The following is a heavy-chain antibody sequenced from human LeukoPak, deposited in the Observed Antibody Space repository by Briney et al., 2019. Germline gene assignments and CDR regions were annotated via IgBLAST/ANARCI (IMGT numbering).Heavy chain of an antibody. Sequence: GASVTASCKASGYTFTNYDINWVRQATGQGGEGMGWMNPNSGNTGYAQKFQGRLTMTRNTSISTAYMELSSLRSEDTAVYYCASWGNYYGSGSYSVRYMDVWGKGTTVTISS. CDR1: GYTFTNYD. V-gene: IGHV1-8*01. D-gene: IGHD3-10*01. CDR3: ASWGNYYGSGSYSVRYMDV. J-gene: IGHJ6*03. CDR2: MNPNSGNT.